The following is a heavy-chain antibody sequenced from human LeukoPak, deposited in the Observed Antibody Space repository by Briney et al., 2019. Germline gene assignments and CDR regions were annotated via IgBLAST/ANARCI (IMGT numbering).Heavy chain of an antibody. Sequence: ASVKASCKVSGYTLTELSMHWVRQAPGKGLEWMGGFEPEDGETIYAQKFQGRVTMTEDTSTDTAYMELSSLRSEDTAVYYCATAQYYYGSGYAFDIWGQGTMVTVSS. J-gene: IGHJ3*02. D-gene: IGHD3-10*01. CDR2: FEPEDGET. CDR1: GYTLTELS. V-gene: IGHV1-24*01. CDR3: ATAQYYYGSGYAFDI.